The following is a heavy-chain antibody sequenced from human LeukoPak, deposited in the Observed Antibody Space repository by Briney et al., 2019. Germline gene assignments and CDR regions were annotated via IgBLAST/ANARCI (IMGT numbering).Heavy chain of an antibody. J-gene: IGHJ4*02. CDR2: ISGSGGST. CDR3: AKELGRMRWGSYRYKYFDY. D-gene: IGHD3-16*02. V-gene: IGHV3-23*01. CDR1: GFTFSSYA. Sequence: PGGSLRLSCAASGFTFSSYAMSWVRQAQGKGLEWVSPISGSGGSTYYADSVKGRFTISRDNSENTLYLQMNSLRAEDTAVYYCAKELGRMRWGSYRYKYFDYWGQGTLVTVSS.